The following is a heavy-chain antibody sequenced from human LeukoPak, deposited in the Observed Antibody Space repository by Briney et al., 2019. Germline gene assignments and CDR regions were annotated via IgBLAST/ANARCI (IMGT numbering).Heavy chain of an antibody. CDR1: GFTFSDHY. V-gene: IGHV3-72*01. D-gene: IGHD1-26*01. CDR2: LRNKANSYTT. J-gene: IGHJ4*02. Sequence: GGSLRLSCAASGFTFSDHYMDWVRQAPGKGLEWVGRLRNKANSYTTEYAASVKGRFIVSRDDSKNSLYLRMNSLKTEDTAVYYCARVGIVGATGYFDNWGQGTLVTVSS. CDR3: ARVGIVGATGYFDN.